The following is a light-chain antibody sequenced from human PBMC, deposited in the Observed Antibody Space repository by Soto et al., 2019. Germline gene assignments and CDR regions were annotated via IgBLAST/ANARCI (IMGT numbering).Light chain of an antibody. Sequence: QSALTQPASVSGSPGQSITISCTGTRSDVGSYNLVSWYQQHPGKAPKLMIYEVNKRPSGVSNRFSGSKSGNTASLTISGLQAEDEADYYCCSYAGSDTGAFGGGTKLTVL. J-gene: IGLJ3*02. CDR3: CSYAGSDTGA. V-gene: IGLV2-23*02. CDR2: EVN. CDR1: RSDVGSYNL.